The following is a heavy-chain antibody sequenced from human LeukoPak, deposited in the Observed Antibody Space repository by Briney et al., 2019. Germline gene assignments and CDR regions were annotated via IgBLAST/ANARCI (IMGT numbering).Heavy chain of an antibody. CDR1: GGSISSGDYY. V-gene: IGHV4-30-4*01. Sequence: PSQTLSLTCTVSGGSISSGDYYWSWIRQPPGKGLEWIGYIYYSGSTYYNPSLKSRVTISVDTSKNQFSLKLSSVTAADTAVYYCARVYYDILTGYYEDYWGQGTLVTVSS. CDR2: IYYSGST. J-gene: IGHJ4*02. D-gene: IGHD3-9*01. CDR3: ARVYYDILTGYYEDY.